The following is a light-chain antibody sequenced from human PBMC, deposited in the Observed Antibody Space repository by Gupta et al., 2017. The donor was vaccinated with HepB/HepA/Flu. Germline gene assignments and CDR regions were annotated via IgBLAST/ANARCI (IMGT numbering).Light chain of an antibody. V-gene: IGLV1-40*01. CDR3: QSYDSSLSAV. CDR2: FNN. CDR1: TSNIGAGYD. J-gene: IGLJ2*01. Sequence: QSVLTQPPSVSGAPGQRVTIYCTGSTSNIGAGYDVHWYQQLPGTAPKLLIYFNNNRPSGVPDRFSGSKSGTSASLAITGLQAEDEADYYCQSYDSSLSAVFGGGTKLTVL.